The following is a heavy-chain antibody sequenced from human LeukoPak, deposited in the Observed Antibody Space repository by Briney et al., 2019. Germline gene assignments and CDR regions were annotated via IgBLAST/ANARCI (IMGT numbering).Heavy chain of an antibody. D-gene: IGHD3-3*01. J-gene: IGHJ4*02. V-gene: IGHV1-2*02. CDR2: INNHNGGT. CDR3: ARKSRDDSYFDY. Sequence: ASVKVSCKASGDNFNVDFFHWVRQAPGQGLEWMGWINNHNGGTNYAQKLQGRVTMTRDTSIATAYMELTSFTSDDTAIYYCARKSRDDSYFDYWGQGTPVTVSS. CDR1: GDNFNVDF.